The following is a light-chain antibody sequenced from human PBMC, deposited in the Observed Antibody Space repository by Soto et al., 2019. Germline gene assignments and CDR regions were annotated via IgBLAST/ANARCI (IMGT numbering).Light chain of an antibody. CDR1: SSDVGGYTY. CDR2: EVN. J-gene: IGLJ1*01. CDR3: SSYTSSSTLYV. Sequence: QSALTQPASVSGSPRQSITISCTGASSDVGGYTYVSWYQQHPGKAPKLMIYEVNNRPSGVSNRFSGSKSGNTASLTISGLQAEDEADYYCSSYTSSSTLYVFGTGTKVTRP. V-gene: IGLV2-14*01.